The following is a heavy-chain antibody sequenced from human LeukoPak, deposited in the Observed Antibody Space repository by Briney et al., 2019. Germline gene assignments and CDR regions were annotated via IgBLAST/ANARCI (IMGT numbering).Heavy chain of an antibody. J-gene: IGHJ3*02. CDR1: GGSISSYY. Sequence: PSETLSLTCSVSGGSISSYYWSWIRQPAGKGLEWTGRIYTSGSTNYNPSLKSRVTMSVDTSKDQISLNLSSVTAADTAVYYCARDSLGLRAFDIWGQGTMITVSS. CDR3: ARDSLGLRAFDI. D-gene: IGHD3/OR15-3a*01. V-gene: IGHV4-4*07. CDR2: IYTSGST.